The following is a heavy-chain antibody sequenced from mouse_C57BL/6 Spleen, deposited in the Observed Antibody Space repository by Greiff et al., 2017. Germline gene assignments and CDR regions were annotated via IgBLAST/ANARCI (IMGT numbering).Heavy chain of an antibody. CDR1: GYTFTSYW. CDR3: ASFIYYEYDGGYFDV. J-gene: IGHJ1*03. V-gene: IGHV1-64*01. D-gene: IGHD2-4*01. Sequence: QVQLQQPGAELVKPGASVKLSCKASGYTFTSYWMHWVKQRPGQGLEWIGMIHPNSGSTNYNEKFKSKATLTVDKSSSTAYMQLSSLTSEDSAVYYCASFIYYEYDGGYFDVWGTGTTVTVSS. CDR2: IHPNSGST.